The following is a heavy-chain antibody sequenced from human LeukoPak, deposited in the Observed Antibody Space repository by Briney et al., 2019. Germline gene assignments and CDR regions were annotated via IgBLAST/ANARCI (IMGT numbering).Heavy chain of an antibody. CDR2: IYYSGST. V-gene: IGHV4-39*01. J-gene: IGHJ4*02. Sequence: PSETLSLTCTVSGGSISSSSYYWGWIRQPPGKGLEWIGSIYYSGSTNYNPSLKSRVTISVDTSKNQFSLKLSSVTAADTAVYYCARHSLWEQQLVLDYWGQGTLVTVSS. CDR1: GGSISSSSYY. D-gene: IGHD6-13*01. CDR3: ARHSLWEQQLVLDY.